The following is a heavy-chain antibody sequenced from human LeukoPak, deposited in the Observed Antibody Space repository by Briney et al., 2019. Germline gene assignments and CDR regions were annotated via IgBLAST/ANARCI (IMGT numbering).Heavy chain of an antibody. CDR3: AKEGGQLVGNWFDP. Sequence: XGSLRLSCAASGFTFSSYGMHWVRQAPGKGLEWVAVISYDGGNKYYADSVKGRFTISRDNSKNTLYLQMNSLRAEDTAVYYCAKEGGQLVGNWFDPWGQGTLVTVSS. D-gene: IGHD6-6*01. CDR2: ISYDGGNK. V-gene: IGHV3-30*18. CDR1: GFTFSSYG. J-gene: IGHJ5*02.